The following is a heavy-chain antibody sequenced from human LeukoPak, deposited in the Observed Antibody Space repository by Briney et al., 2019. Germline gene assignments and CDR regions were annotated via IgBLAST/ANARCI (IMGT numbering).Heavy chain of an antibody. CDR3: AAQSGSGSNYPDY. Sequence: GGSLRLSCAASGFTFSSYWMSWVRQAPGKGLEWISYISSGSSAIYYADSVKGRFAISRDNAKNSLYLQTNSLRAEDTAVYYCAAQSGSGSNYPDYWGQGTLVTVSS. D-gene: IGHD3-10*01. CDR2: ISSGSSAI. V-gene: IGHV3-48*01. CDR1: GFTFSSYW. J-gene: IGHJ4*02.